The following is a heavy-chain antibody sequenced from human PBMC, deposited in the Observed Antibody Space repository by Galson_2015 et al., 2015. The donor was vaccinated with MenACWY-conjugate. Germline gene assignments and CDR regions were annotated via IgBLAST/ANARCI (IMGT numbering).Heavy chain of an antibody. Sequence: CAISGDSVSSNNIARNWIRQSPSRGLEWLGRTYYKSEWYNDYAASVQSRVTINSDTSKNQISLHLNSVTPEDTAVYYCARETLYSSGWYQLDPWGQGTVVTVSS. CDR3: ARETLYSSGWYQLDP. CDR2: TYYKSEWYN. V-gene: IGHV6-1*01. J-gene: IGHJ5*02. CDR1: GDSVSSNNIA. D-gene: IGHD6-13*01.